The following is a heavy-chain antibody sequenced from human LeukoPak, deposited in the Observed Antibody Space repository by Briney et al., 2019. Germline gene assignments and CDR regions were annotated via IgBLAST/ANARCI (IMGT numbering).Heavy chain of an antibody. D-gene: IGHD6-13*01. J-gene: IGHJ4*02. Sequence: ASVKVSCKASGYTFTGYYMHWVRQAPGQGLEWMGWINPNSGGTNYAQKFQGRVTISVDTSKNQFSLKLSSVTAADTAVYYCASLLGYSIDYWGQGTLVTVSS. CDR2: INPNSGGT. CDR3: ASLLGYSIDY. CDR1: GYTFTGYY. V-gene: IGHV1-2*02.